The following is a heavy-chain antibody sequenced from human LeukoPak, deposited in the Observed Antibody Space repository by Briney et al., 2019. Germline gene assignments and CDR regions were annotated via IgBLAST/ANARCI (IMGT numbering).Heavy chain of an antibody. CDR2: INHSGST. J-gene: IGHJ6*02. CDR3: ARGRGWDDSSGYYGYYYGMDV. CDR1: GGSFSGYY. Sequence: SETLSLTCAVYGGSFSGYYWSWIRQPPGKGLEWTGEINHSGSTNYNPSLKSRVTLSVDTSKNQFSLKLSSVTAADTAVYYCARGRGWDDSSGYYGYYYGMDVWGQGTTVTVSS. D-gene: IGHD3-22*01. V-gene: IGHV4-34*01.